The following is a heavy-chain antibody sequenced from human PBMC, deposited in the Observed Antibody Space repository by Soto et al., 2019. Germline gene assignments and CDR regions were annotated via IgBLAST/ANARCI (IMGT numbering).Heavy chain of an antibody. CDR3: ARLACSGGSCYAFYY. CDR1: GYSFTSYW. D-gene: IGHD2-15*01. Sequence: GESLKISCKGSGYSFTSYWIGWVRQMPGKGLEWMGIIYPGDSDTRYSPSFQGQVTISADKSISTAYLQWSSLKASDTAMYYCARLACSGGSCYAFYYWGQGTLRTVSS. J-gene: IGHJ4*02. V-gene: IGHV5-51*01. CDR2: IYPGDSDT.